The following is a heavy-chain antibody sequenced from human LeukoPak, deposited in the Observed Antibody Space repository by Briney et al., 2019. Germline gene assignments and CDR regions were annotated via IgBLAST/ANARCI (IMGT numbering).Heavy chain of an antibody. D-gene: IGHD1-7*01. CDR3: ARVGANWNYWAFDI. Sequence: SETLSLTCTDSGGSISVGSYYWTWIRQPPGKGLEWIGYIHHSGSTNYNPSLKSRVTISVDTSKNQFSLKLSSVTAADTAVYYCARVGANWNYWAFDIWGQGTMVTVSS. CDR2: IHHSGST. V-gene: IGHV4-61*01. J-gene: IGHJ3*02. CDR1: GGSISVGSYY.